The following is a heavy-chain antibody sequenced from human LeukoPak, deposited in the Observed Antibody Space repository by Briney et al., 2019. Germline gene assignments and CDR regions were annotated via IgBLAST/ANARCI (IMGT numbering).Heavy chain of an antibody. V-gene: IGHV1-8*01. CDR1: GYTFTSYD. Sequence: ASVKVSCKASGYTFTSYDINWVRQATGQGLEWMGWMIPNSGNTGYAQKFQGRGTMTTNTSISTAYMELSSLRSEDTAVYYCARMPTRRSNAFDIWGQGTMVTVSS. D-gene: IGHD2-2*01. CDR3: ARMPTRRSNAFDI. J-gene: IGHJ3*02. CDR2: MIPNSGNT.